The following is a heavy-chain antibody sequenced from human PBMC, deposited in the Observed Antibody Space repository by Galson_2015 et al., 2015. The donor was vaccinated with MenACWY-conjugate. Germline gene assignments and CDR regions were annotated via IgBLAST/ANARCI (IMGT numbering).Heavy chain of an antibody. Sequence: SLRLSCAASGFTFSSYSMNWVRQAPGKGLEWVSYISSSSSTIYYADSVKGRLTISRDNAKNSVYLQMDSLRAEDTAVYRCVRHSGIAGTGTRRMDVWGQGTTVTVSS. V-gene: IGHV3-48*04. D-gene: IGHD6-13*01. CDR1: GFTFSSYS. CDR3: VRHSGIAGTGTRRMDV. J-gene: IGHJ6*02. CDR2: ISSSSSTI.